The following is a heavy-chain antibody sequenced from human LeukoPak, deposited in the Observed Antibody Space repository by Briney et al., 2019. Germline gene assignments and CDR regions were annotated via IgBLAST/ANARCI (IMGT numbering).Heavy chain of an antibody. J-gene: IGHJ5*02. Sequence: GGSLRLSCAASGFTFSNYAMSWVRQAPGKGLEWVSSIISNGGITYYADSVKGRFTVSRDNSKNTLYLQMNSLRAEDTAVYYCARGHSSSPNWFDPWGQGTLVTVSS. D-gene: IGHD6-6*01. CDR3: ARGHSSSPNWFDP. V-gene: IGHV3-23*01. CDR1: GFTFSNYA. CDR2: IISNGGIT.